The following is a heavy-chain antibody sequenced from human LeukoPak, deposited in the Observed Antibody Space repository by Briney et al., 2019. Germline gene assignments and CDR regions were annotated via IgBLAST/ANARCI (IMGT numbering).Heavy chain of an antibody. J-gene: IGHJ4*02. Sequence: QPGGSLRLSCAASGFTFSSYEMNWVRQAPGKGLEWVSYISSSGSTIYHADSVKGRFTISRDNAKNSLYLQMNSLRAEDTAVYYCARARLWWLTMVRGVSLETGPEYYFDYWGQGTLVTVSS. CDR3: ARARLWWLTMVRGVSLETGPEYYFDY. V-gene: IGHV3-48*03. CDR1: GFTFSSYE. CDR2: ISSSGSTI. D-gene: IGHD3-10*01.